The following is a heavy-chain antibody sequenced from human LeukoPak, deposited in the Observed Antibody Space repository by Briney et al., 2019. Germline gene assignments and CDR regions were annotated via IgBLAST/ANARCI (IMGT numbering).Heavy chain of an antibody. CDR1: GGTFSSYA. CDR2: IIPILGIA. D-gene: IGHD1-14*01. V-gene: IGHV1-69*04. CDR3: AIGSARGHDAFDI. Sequence: SVKVSCKASGGTFSSYAISWVRQAPGRGLEWMGRIIPILGIANYAQKFQGRVTITADKSTSTAYMELSSLRSEDTAVYYCAIGSARGHDAFDIWGQGTMVTVSS. J-gene: IGHJ3*02.